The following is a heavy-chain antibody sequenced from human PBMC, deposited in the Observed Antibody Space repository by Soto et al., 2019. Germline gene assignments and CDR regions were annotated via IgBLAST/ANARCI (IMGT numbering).Heavy chain of an antibody. Sequence: SETLSLTCSVYGGSFSDYYWSWIRQPPGKGLEWIGEINHSGTINFNPSLKSRLTISLDTSKKHFSLKLSSVTDADTAAYYCARADRTLVTSYSLDVWGQGTTVTVSS. J-gene: IGHJ6*02. D-gene: IGHD2-21*02. V-gene: IGHV4-34*01. CDR2: INHSGTI. CDR1: GGSFSDYY. CDR3: ARADRTLVTSYSLDV.